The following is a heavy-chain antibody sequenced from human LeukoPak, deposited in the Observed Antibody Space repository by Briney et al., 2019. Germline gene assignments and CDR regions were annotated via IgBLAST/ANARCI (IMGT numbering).Heavy chain of an antibody. J-gene: IGHJ4*02. Sequence: GGSLRLSCAASGFTFSSYAVHWVRQAPGKGLEWVAVISYDGSNKYYADSVKGRFTISRDNSKNTLYLQMNSLRAEDTAVYYCAREAGTGGYFFDYWGQGTLVTVSS. CDR2: ISYDGSNK. V-gene: IGHV3-30-3*01. CDR1: GFTFSSYA. D-gene: IGHD3-10*01. CDR3: AREAGTGGYFFDY.